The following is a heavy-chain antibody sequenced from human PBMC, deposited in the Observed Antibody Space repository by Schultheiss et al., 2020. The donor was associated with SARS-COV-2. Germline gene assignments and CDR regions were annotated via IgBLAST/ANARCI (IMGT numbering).Heavy chain of an antibody. D-gene: IGHD2-2*01. Sequence: ASVKVSCKASGYTFTSYGISWVRQAPGKGLEWMGGFDPEDGETIYAQKFQGRVTMTTDTSTSTAYMELRSLRSDDTAVYYCAREDIVVVPAAYYGMDVWGQGTTVTVSS. CDR1: GYTFTSYG. CDR3: AREDIVVVPAAYYGMDV. V-gene: IGHV1-18*01. CDR2: FDPEDGET. J-gene: IGHJ6*02.